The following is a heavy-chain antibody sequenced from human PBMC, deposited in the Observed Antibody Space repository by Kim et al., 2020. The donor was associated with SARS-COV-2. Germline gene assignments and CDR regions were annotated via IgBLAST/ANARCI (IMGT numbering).Heavy chain of an antibody. CDR1: GFTFSRYA. D-gene: IGHD6-13*01. J-gene: IGHJ4*02. CDR3: ARDMVYSSSFDY. Sequence: GGSLRLSCAASGFTFSRYAMHWVRQAPGKGLEWVAVISYDGSNKYYADSVKGRFTISRDNSKNTLYLQMNSLRAEDTAVYYCARDMVYSSSFDYWGQGTLVTVSS. CDR2: ISYDGSNK. V-gene: IGHV3-30*04.